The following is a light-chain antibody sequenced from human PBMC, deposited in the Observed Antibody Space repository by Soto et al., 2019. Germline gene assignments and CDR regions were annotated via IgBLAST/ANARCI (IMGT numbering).Light chain of an antibody. V-gene: IGLV2-8*01. Sequence: QSVLTQPPSASGSPGQSVTISCTGTSSDVGGYNYVSWYQQHPGKAPKLMIYEVSKRPSGVPDRFSGSKSGNTPSLTVSGLQVEDEDDNYGSSFEPSNNVLFGGGTKLTAL. CDR2: EVS. CDR3: SSFEPSNNVL. J-gene: IGLJ2*01. CDR1: SSDVGGYNY.